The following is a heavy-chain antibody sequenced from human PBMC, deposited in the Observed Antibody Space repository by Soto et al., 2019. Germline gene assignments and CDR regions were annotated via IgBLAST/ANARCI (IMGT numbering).Heavy chain of an antibody. CDR1: GYSFTSYW. D-gene: IGHD4-17*01. V-gene: IGHV5-51*01. Sequence: EVQLVQSGAEVKKPGESLKISCKGSGYSFTSYWIGWVRQMPGKGLEWMGIIYPGDSDTRYSPSFQGQVTISADKSISTAYLQWSSLKASDTAMYYCARTEAVKKDYGDYGFRYYYYYGMDVWGQGTTVTVSS. CDR3: ARTEAVKKDYGDYGFRYYYYYGMDV. J-gene: IGHJ6*02. CDR2: IYPGDSDT.